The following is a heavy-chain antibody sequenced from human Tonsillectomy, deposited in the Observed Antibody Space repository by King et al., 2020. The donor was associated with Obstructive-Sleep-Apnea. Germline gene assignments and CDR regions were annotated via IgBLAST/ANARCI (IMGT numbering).Heavy chain of an antibody. J-gene: IGHJ4*02. CDR3: AREVGGFDY. V-gene: IGHV3-48*04. Sequence: VQLVESGGGLVQPGGSLRLSCAASGFTFSSYSMNWVRQAPGKGLDWVSYISSTSSTIYYADSVKVRFTISRDNAKNSLYLQMNTLRAEDTAVYYCAREVGGFDYWGQGTLVTVSS. CDR1: GFTFSSYS. CDR2: ISSTSSTI. D-gene: IGHD6-19*01.